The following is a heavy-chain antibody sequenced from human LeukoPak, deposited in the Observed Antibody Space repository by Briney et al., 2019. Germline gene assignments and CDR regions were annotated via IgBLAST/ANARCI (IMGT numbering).Heavy chain of an antibody. CDR1: GGSISSITSF. CDR2: IYYSGST. D-gene: IGHD1-26*01. J-gene: IGHJ4*02. Sequence: SETLSLTCTVSGGSISSITSFWGWLRQPPGKGLEWIGSIYYSGSTYYNPSLESRVAISVDTSKNQFSLRLSPVTAADTAVYYCARHLGATSRPYYFDYWGQGTLVTVSS. CDR3: ARHLGATSRPYYFDY. V-gene: IGHV4-39*01.